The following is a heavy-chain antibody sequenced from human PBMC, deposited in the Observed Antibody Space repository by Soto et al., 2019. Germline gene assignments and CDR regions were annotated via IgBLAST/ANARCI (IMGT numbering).Heavy chain of an antibody. CDR2: VSAYNGNT. CDR3: ARDTLFYGSGSYYNPFDY. CDR1: GYTFTSYG. V-gene: IGHV1-18*04. D-gene: IGHD3-10*01. J-gene: IGHJ4*02. Sequence: QVQLVQSGAEVKKPGASVKVSCKASGYTFTSYGISWVRQAPGQGLEWMGWVSAYNGNTNYAQKLQGRVTMTTDTSTSTAYMELRSLRSDDTAVYYCARDTLFYGSGSYYNPFDYWGQGTLVTVSS.